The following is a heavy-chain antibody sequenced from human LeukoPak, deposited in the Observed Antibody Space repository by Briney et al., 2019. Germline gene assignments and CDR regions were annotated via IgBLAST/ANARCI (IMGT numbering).Heavy chain of an antibody. CDR3: ARENDRYGRIDY. CDR2: VSYSGST. D-gene: IGHD5-18*01. Sequence: SETLSLTCTVSGGSISSYYWSWVRQPPGKGLGWSGYVSYSGSTDYTPSLKSRVIISIDTSKNQFSLRLSSVTAADTAVYYCARENDRYGRIDYWGQGTQVTVSS. V-gene: IGHV4-59*01. CDR1: GGSISSYY. J-gene: IGHJ4*02.